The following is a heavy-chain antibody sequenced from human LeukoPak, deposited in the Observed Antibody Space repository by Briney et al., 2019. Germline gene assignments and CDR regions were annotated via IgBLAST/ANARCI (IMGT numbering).Heavy chain of an antibody. Sequence: PGGSLRLSCAASGFTFGTYEMNWVRQAPGKGLEWVSYISSSSTIYYVDSVKGRFTISRDNAKNSLYLQMNSLRAEDTAVYYCARTLSMDVWGKGTTVTVSS. D-gene: IGHD3-16*01. V-gene: IGHV3-48*03. CDR2: ISSSSTI. CDR1: GFTFGTYE. J-gene: IGHJ6*04. CDR3: ARTLSMDV.